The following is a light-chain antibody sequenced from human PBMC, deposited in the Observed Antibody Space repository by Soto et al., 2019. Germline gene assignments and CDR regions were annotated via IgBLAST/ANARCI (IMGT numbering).Light chain of an antibody. CDR3: QQSYSTPRT. CDR2: TAS. CDR1: QSIVSY. V-gene: IGKV1-39*01. Sequence: DIQMTQSPSSLSVSVGDRVTITCRASQSIVSYLNWYQQKLGKAPKLLIYTASNLQRGVPSRFSDSGSGTDFTLTISNLQPEDFATYYCQQSYSTPRTFGQGTKLEIK. J-gene: IGKJ2*02.